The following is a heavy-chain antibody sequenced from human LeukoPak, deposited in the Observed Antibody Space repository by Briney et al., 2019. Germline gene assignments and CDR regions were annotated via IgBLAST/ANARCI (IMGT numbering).Heavy chain of an antibody. V-gene: IGHV1-46*03. CDR3: AGDPLWDAFDI. J-gene: IGHJ3*02. Sequence: ASVKVSCKASGYTFTSYYMHWVRQAPGQGLEWMGIINPSGGSTSYAQKFQGRVTMTRDMSTSTVYMELSSLRTAYTAVYYCAGDPLWDAFDIWGQGTMVTVSS. D-gene: IGHD2-21*01. CDR1: GYTFTSYY. CDR2: INPSGGST.